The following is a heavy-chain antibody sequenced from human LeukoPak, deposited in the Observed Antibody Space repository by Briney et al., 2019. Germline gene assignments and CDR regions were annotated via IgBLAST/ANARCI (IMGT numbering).Heavy chain of an antibody. J-gene: IGHJ3*02. CDR2: IKQDGSEK. CDR3: ARGGGSGRWGSAFDM. D-gene: IGHD6-19*01. CDR1: GFTFSSYW. Sequence: GGSLRLSCAASGFTFSSYWMSWVRQAPGKGLEWVANIKQDGSEKYYVDSVKGRFTITRDNTKNSLYLQMNSLRDEDTAVYYCARGGGSGRWGSAFDMWGQGTMVTVSS. V-gene: IGHV3-7*01.